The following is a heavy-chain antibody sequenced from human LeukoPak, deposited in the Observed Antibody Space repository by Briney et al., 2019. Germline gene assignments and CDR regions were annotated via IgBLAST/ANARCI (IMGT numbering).Heavy chain of an antibody. J-gene: IGHJ6*03. Sequence: SETLSLACTVSGGSISRYYWSWIRQPAGKGLEWIGRIYTSGSTNYNPSLKSRVTMSVDTSKNQFSLKLSSVTAADTAVYYCARDIVVVPAARGYYYYYMDVWGKGTTFTVSS. CDR3: ARDIVVVPAARGYYYYYMDV. D-gene: IGHD2-2*01. CDR1: GGSISRYY. V-gene: IGHV4-4*07. CDR2: IYTSGST.